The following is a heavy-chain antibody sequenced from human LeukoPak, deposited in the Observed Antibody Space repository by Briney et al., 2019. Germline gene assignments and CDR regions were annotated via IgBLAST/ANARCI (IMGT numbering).Heavy chain of an antibody. V-gene: IGHV4-34*01. CDR2: IYYSGST. Sequence: PSETLSLTCAVYGGSFSGYYWSWIRQPPGKGLEWIGTIYYSGSTYYNPSLKSRVTISVDTSTNQFSLKLSSVTAADTAVYYCARQPSAAAAGTGVDYWGQGTLVTVSS. CDR3: ARQPSAAAAGTGVDY. J-gene: IGHJ4*02. CDR1: GGSFSGYY. D-gene: IGHD6-13*01.